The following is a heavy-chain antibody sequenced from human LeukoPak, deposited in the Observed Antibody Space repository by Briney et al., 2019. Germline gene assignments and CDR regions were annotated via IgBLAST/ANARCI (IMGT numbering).Heavy chain of an antibody. V-gene: IGHV3-33*08. CDR1: GFTFSSYV. Sequence: PGGSLRLSCAASGFTFSSYVMLWVRQAPGKGLEWVAVIWYDGSNKYYADSVKGRFTISRDNSKNTLYLQMNSQRAEDTAVYYCARDVNDILTGPYFDYWGQGTLVTVSS. D-gene: IGHD3-9*01. CDR2: IWYDGSNK. CDR3: ARDVNDILTGPYFDY. J-gene: IGHJ4*02.